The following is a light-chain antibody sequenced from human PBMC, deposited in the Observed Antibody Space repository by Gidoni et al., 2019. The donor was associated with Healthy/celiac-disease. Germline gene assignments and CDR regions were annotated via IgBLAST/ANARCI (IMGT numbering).Light chain of an antibody. CDR1: QSVSSSY. CDR2: GAS. V-gene: IGKV3-20*01. Sequence: EIVFTQSPGTLSLSPGERATLSCRASQSVSSSYLAWYQQKHGQAPRPLIYGASRRATGIPDRFSGSGSGTDFTLTISRLEPEDFAVYYCQQYGSSPRTFGQGTKVEIK. J-gene: IGKJ1*01. CDR3: QQYGSSPRT.